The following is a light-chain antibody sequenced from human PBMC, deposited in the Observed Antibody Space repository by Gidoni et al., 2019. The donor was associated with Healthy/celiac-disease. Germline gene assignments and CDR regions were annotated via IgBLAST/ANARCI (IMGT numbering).Light chain of an antibody. CDR3: QQYGSSLGYT. J-gene: IGKJ2*01. Sequence: EIVLTQSPGTLSLSPGERATLSCRASQSVSSSYLAWYQQKPGQAPRLLLYGASSRATGIPDRFSGSGAGTDFTLTISRLETEDFAVYYCQQYGSSLGYTFGQGTKLEIK. CDR2: GAS. CDR1: QSVSSSY. V-gene: IGKV3-20*01.